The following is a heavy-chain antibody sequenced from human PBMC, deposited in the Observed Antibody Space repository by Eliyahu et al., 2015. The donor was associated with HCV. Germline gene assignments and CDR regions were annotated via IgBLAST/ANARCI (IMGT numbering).Heavy chain of an antibody. CDR2: IYYSGST. CDR1: GGSISSSSYY. V-gene: IGHV4-39*01. J-gene: IGHJ4*02. CDR3: ARHGDSSGKYYFDY. Sequence: QLQLQESGPGLVKPSETLSLTCTVSGGSISSSSYYWGWIRQPPGKGLEWIGSIYYSGSTYYNPSLKSRVTISVDTSKNQFSLKLSSVTAADTAVYYCARHGDSSGKYYFDYWGQGTLVTVSS. D-gene: IGHD3-22*01.